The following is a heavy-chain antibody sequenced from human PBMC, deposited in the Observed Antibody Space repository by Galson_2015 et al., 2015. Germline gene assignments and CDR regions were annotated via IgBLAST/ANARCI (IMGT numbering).Heavy chain of an antibody. D-gene: IGHD6-13*01. CDR2: ISWYSGSI. CDR3: AKDLYSSSWYLYFQH. J-gene: IGHJ1*01. CDR1: GFTFDDYA. Sequence: SLRLSCAASGFTFDDYAMHWVRQAPGKGLEWVSGISWYSGSIGYADSVKGRFTISRDNAKNSLYLQMNSLRAEDTALYYCAKDLYSSSWYLYFQHWGQGTLVTVSS. V-gene: IGHV3-9*01.